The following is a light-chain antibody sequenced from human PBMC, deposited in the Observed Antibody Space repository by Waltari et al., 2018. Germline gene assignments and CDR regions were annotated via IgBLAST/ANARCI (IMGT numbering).Light chain of an antibody. CDR3: QHHVRLPAT. CDR2: GAS. V-gene: IGKV3-20*01. Sequence: IVLTQSPGTLSLSPGGRATLSCRASQNIGNYLAWYQHKPGQAPRLLIYGASSRATGIPDRFSGSGSEADFSLTISRLEAEDFAVYYCQHHVRLPATFGQGTKV. CDR1: QNIGNY. J-gene: IGKJ1*01.